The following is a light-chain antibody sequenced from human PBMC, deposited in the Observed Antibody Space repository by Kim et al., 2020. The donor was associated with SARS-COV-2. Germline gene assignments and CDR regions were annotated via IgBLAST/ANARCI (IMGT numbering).Light chain of an antibody. CDR1: QSISSY. Sequence: ASVGDRVTINGRASQSISSYLNWYQQKPGKDPKLLIYAASSLQSGVPSRFSGSGSGTDFTLTISSLQPEDFATYYCQQSYSTPLTFGGGTKVDIK. CDR2: AAS. CDR3: QQSYSTPLT. J-gene: IGKJ4*01. V-gene: IGKV1-39*01.